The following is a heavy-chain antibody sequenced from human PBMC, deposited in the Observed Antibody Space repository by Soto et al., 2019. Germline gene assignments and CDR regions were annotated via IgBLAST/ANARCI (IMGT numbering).Heavy chain of an antibody. CDR3: TTDKQWLRGPQVFDY. Sequence: GGSLRLSCAASGFTFSNAWMSWVRQAPGKGLEWVGRIKSKTDGGTTDYAAPVKGRFTISRDDSKNTLYLQMNSLKTEDTAVYYCTTDKQWLRGPQVFDYWGQGTLVTVSS. D-gene: IGHD5-12*01. CDR2: IKSKTDGGTT. CDR1: GFTFSNAW. J-gene: IGHJ4*02. V-gene: IGHV3-15*01.